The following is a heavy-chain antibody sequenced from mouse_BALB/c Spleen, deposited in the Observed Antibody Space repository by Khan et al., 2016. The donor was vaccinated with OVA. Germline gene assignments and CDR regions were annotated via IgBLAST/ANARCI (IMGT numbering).Heavy chain of an antibody. CDR3: ADHLTGSFAY. V-gene: IGHV5-6*01. CDR2: ISSGGDYT. Sequence: EVELVESGGDLVKPGGSLKLSCVASGFTFSSYSLSWVRQTPDKRLEWVASISSGGDYTYYPDSVKGRFTISRDNAKNTLYLQMSDLKSEDTAMYYCADHLTGSFAYGGQGTLVTVSA. D-gene: IGHD4-1*01. J-gene: IGHJ3*01. CDR1: GFTFSSYS.